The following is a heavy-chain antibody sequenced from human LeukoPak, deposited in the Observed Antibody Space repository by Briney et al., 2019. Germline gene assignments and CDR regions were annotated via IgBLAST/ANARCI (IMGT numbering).Heavy chain of an antibody. CDR3: ARLWLPYYYGSGSPREAFDI. V-gene: IGHV1-69*13. CDR2: IIPTFGTA. Sequence: EASVKVSCKASGGTFSSYAISWVRQAPGQGLEWMGGIIPTFGTANYAQKFQGRVTITADESTSTAYMELSSLTSEDTAVYYCARLWLPYYYGSGSPREAFDIWGQGTMVTVSS. D-gene: IGHD3-10*01. J-gene: IGHJ3*02. CDR1: GGTFSSYA.